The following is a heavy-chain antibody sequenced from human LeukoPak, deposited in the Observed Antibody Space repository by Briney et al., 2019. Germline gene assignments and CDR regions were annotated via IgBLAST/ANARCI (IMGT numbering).Heavy chain of an antibody. V-gene: IGHV3-7*01. CDR2: IKQDGSEK. CDR3: AGQISGWNWFDP. D-gene: IGHD3-22*01. CDR1: GFTFSIYW. Sequence: PGGSLRLSCAASGFTFSIYWMSWVRQAPGKGLEWVANIKQDGSEKYYVDSVKGRFTISRDNAKNSMYLQVNSLRAEDTAVYYCAGQISGWNWFDPWGQGTLVTVSS. J-gene: IGHJ5*02.